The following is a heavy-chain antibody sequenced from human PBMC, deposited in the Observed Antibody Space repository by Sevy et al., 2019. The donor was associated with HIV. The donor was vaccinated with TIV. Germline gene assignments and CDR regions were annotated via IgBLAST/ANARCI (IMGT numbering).Heavy chain of an antibody. CDR2: INWNSGVI. D-gene: IGHD6-6*01. CDR3: AKDRWQLLYYGMDV. J-gene: IGHJ6*02. Sequence: GGSLRLSFAASGFTFDDYAMHWVRQAPGKGLEWVSTINWNSGVIGSADSVKGRFTISRDNAKNSLYLQMNSLRAEDTALYYCAKDRWQLLYYGMDVWGQGTTVTVSS. CDR1: GFTFDDYA. V-gene: IGHV3-9*01.